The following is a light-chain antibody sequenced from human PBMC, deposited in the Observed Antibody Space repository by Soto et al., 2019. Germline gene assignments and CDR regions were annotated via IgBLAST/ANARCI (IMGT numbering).Light chain of an antibody. CDR3: QQYYSYPIT. V-gene: IGKV1-8*01. CDR1: QGISSY. CDR2: AAS. Sequence: IRMTQSPSSFSASTGDRVTITCRASQGISSYLAWYQQKPGKAPKLLIYAASTLQSGVPSRFSGSGSGTDFTLTISCLQSDDFATYYCQQYYSYPITFGQGTRLEIK. J-gene: IGKJ5*01.